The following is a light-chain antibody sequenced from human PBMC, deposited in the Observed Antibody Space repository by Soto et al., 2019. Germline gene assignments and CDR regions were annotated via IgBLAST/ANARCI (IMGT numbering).Light chain of an antibody. Sequence: ETVLTQSPAILSLSPGERATLFCRASQSISRYLAWYQQKPGQAARLLIYDASNRATGTPARFSGSGSGTDFTLTISSLEPEDSALYYCQHYNNWPPGRTFGQGTKVDI. J-gene: IGKJ1*01. V-gene: IGKV3-11*01. CDR2: DAS. CDR3: QHYNNWPPGRT. CDR1: QSISRY.